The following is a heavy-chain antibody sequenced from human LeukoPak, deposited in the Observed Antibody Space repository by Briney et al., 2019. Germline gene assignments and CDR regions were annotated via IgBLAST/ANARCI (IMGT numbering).Heavy chain of an antibody. D-gene: IGHD3-22*01. V-gene: IGHV4-30-4*01. CDR2: IYYSGST. CDR3: AREPEYYYDSSGNRGDY. Sequence: SQTLSLTCTVSGGSISSGDYYWGWIRQPPGKGLEWIGYIYYSGSTYYNPSLKSRVTISVDTSKNQFSLKLSSVTAADTAVYYCAREPEYYYDSSGNRGDYWGQGTLVTVSS. CDR1: GGSISSGDYY. J-gene: IGHJ4*02.